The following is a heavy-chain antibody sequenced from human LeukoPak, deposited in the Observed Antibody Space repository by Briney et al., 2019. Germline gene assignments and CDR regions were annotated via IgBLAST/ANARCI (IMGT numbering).Heavy chain of an antibody. CDR3: AKGPCGGDCYSFFDY. J-gene: IGHJ4*02. CDR2: ITNDGSST. Sequence: PGGSLRLSCAASGLTFSSHWMHWVRQAPGKGLVWVSRITNDGSSTTYADSVKGRFTISRDNAKNMLYLQVNSLRAEDTAVYYCAKGPCGGDCYSFFDYWGQGTLVTVSS. D-gene: IGHD2-21*02. CDR1: GLTFSSHW. V-gene: IGHV3-74*01.